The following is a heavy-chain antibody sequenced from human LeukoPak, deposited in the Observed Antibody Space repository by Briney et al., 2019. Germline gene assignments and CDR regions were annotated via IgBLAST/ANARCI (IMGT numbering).Heavy chain of an antibody. J-gene: IGHJ5*02. D-gene: IGHD2-2*01. CDR3: ARDWRGYCSSTSCYWNNWFDP. V-gene: IGHV1-69*01. CDR1: GGTFSSYA. Sequence: GASVKVSCKASGGTFSSYAISWVRQAPGQGLEWMGGIIPIFGTANYAQKFQGKATITADESTSTAYMELSSLRSEDTAVYYCARDWRGYCSSTSCYWNNWFDPWGQGTLVTVSS. CDR2: IIPIFGTA.